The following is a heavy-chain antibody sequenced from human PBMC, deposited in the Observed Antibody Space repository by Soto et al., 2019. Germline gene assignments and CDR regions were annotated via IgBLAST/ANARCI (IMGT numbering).Heavy chain of an antibody. V-gene: IGHV4-59*08. CDR3: GRHFGSGFFDY. CDR1: GGSISSYY. D-gene: IGHD6-19*01. Sequence: PSETLSLTCTVSGGSISSYYWSWIRQPPGKGLEWIGYIYYSGSTNYNPSLKSRVTISVDTSKNQFSLKLSSVTAADTAVYYCGRHFGSGFFDYGGQGTRVTVSS. J-gene: IGHJ4*02. CDR2: IYYSGST.